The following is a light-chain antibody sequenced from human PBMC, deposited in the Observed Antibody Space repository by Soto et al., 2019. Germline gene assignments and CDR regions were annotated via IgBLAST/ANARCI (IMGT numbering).Light chain of an antibody. V-gene: IGLV2-23*01. J-gene: IGLJ1*01. CDR3: YSYAGENLYV. CDR2: EGT. CDR1: SSDVGSYSL. Sequence: QSVLTQPASVSASPGQSITIPCTGTSSDVGSYSLVSWFQQHPGKVPKLLIYEGTKRPSGLSDRFSGSKSGTTASLTIPGLQAEDEAHYYCYSYAGENLYVFGTGTKVTVL.